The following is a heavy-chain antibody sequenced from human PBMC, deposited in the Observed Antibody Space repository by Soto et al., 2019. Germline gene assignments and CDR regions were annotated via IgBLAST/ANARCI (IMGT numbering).Heavy chain of an antibody. Sequence: GGSLRLSCAASGFTFSTYTMSWVRQAPGKGLEWVSVITGNGGTIYYADSVKGRFTISRDNSKNTLYLQMNSLRAEDTAVYYCAKRTCLYSISCPGGPHFDYWGQGTLVTVSS. V-gene: IGHV3-23*01. CDR2: ITGNGGTI. D-gene: IGHD1-26*01. CDR1: GFTFSTYT. J-gene: IGHJ4*02. CDR3: AKRTCLYSISCPGGPHFDY.